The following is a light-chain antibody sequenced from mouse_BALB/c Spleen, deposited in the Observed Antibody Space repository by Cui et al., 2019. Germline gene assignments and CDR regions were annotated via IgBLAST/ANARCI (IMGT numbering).Light chain of an antibody. Sequence: IVMTQSHKFMSTSVGDRVSITCKASQDVGTAVAWYQQTPGPSPKLLIYWASTRHTGVPDRFTGSGSRTDFTLTISNVQSEDLADYFCQQYSSYPLTFGGGTKLEIK. V-gene: IGKV6-23*01. CDR1: QDVGTA. J-gene: IGKJ1*01. CDR3: QQYSSYPLT. CDR2: WAS.